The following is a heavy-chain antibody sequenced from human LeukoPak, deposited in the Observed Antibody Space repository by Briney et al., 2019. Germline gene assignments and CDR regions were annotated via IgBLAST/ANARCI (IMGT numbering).Heavy chain of an antibody. V-gene: IGHV4-31*03. Sequence: SETLSLTCTVSGGSISSAGYYWSWIRQHPGKGLEWIAYIYYSGSTYYNPSLKSRVTISVDTSKNQFSLKLSSVTAADTAVYYCARGWSPRYGDYAYFDYWGQGSLVTVSS. D-gene: IGHD4-17*01. CDR1: GGSISSAGYY. CDR2: IYYSGST. CDR3: ARGWSPRYGDYAYFDY. J-gene: IGHJ4*02.